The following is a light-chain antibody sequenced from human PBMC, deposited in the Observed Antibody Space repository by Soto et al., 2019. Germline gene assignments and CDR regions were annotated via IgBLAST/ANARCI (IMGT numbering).Light chain of an antibody. V-gene: IGKV3-15*01. CDR3: QQYNNWLRT. CDR2: GAS. Sequence: IRLRQSPATLSLNPGERATLSCRASQSVSSYLAWYQQKPGQAPRLLIYGASTRATGIPARFSGSGSGTEFTLTISSLQSEDFAVYYCQQYNNWLRTFGEGAKVDI. J-gene: IGKJ1*01. CDR1: QSVSSY.